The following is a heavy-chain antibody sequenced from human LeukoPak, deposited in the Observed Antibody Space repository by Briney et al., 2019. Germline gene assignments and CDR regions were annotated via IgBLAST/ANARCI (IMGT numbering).Heavy chain of an antibody. CDR3: AGHLEGGSGSNAFDI. CDR2: IIPIFGTA. V-gene: IGHV1-69*05. D-gene: IGHD3-10*01. Sequence: SVKVSCKASGGTFSSYAISWVRQAPGQGLEWMGGIIPIFGTANYAQKFQGRVTITTDESTSTAYMELSSLRSEDTAVYYCAGHLEGGSGSNAFDIWGQGTMVTVSS. J-gene: IGHJ3*02. CDR1: GGTFSSYA.